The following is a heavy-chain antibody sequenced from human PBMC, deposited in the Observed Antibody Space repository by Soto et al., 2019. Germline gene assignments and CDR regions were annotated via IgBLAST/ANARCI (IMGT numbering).Heavy chain of an antibody. CDR2: ISSSGSTI. D-gene: IGHD2-2*01. CDR3: ARYCSSTSCYEYYYYYGMDV. V-gene: IGHV3-48*03. CDR1: GFTFSSYE. J-gene: IGHJ6*02. Sequence: GGSLILSCAASGFTFSSYEMNWVRQAPGKGLEWVSYISSSGSTIYYADSVKGRFTISRDNAKNSLYLQMNSLRAEDTAVYYCARYCSSTSCYEYYYYYGMDVWGQGTTVTVSS.